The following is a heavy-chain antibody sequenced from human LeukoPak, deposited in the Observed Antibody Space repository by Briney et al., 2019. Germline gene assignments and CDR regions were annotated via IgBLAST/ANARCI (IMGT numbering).Heavy chain of an antibody. Sequence: ASVKVSCKASGYTFTSYGISWVRQAPGQGLEWMGWISAYNGNTNYAQKLQGRVTMTTDTSTSTAYMELRSLRSDDTAVYYCARVAVGYCSSTSCLPYYYYYYMDVRGKGTTVTISS. J-gene: IGHJ6*03. D-gene: IGHD2-2*01. CDR2: ISAYNGNT. V-gene: IGHV1-18*01. CDR3: ARVAVGYCSSTSCLPYYYYYYMDV. CDR1: GYTFTSYG.